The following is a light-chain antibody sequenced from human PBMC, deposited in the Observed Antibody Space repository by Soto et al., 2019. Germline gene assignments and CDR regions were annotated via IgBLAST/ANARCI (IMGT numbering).Light chain of an antibody. Sequence: DIVMTQSPLSLPVTTGEPASISCRSSQSLLHSNGYNYLDSYLQKPGQSPQLLIYLGSNRASGVPDRFSGSGSGTDFTLKISRVEAADVGVYYCMQALQTPRTFGQGTKVEIK. CDR2: LGS. CDR3: MQALQTPRT. V-gene: IGKV2-28*01. J-gene: IGKJ1*01. CDR1: QSLLHSNGYNY.